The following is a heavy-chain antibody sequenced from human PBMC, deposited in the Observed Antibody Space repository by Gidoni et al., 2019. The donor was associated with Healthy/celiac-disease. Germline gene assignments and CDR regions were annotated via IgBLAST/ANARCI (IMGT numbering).Heavy chain of an antibody. V-gene: IGHV4-30-2*01. CDR3: ARGNGDERDYYDSSAERLPVNIGFDP. CDR2: IYHSGST. J-gene: IGHJ5*02. CDR1: GGSISSGGYS. Sequence: QLQLQESGSGLVKPSQTLSLTCAVSGGSISSGGYSWSWIRQPPGKGLEWIGYIYHSGSTYYSPSLKSRVTISVDRSKNQFSLKLSSVTAADTAVYYCARGNGDERDYYDSSAERLPVNIGFDPWGQGTLVTVSS. D-gene: IGHD3-22*01.